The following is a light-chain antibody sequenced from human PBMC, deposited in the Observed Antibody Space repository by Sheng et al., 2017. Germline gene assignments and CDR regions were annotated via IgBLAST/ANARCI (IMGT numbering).Light chain of an antibody. V-gene: IGKV1-5*03. CDR3: QQYSDDWS. CDR1: QNIRTW. Sequence: IQMTQSPSTLSASIGDRVTITCRASQNIRTWLAWYQQKPGKAPKVLIYKASNLESGVPSRFSGGGSGTQFTLTISNLQPDDFATYYCQQYSDDWSFGQGTKVESK. J-gene: IGKJ1*01. CDR2: KAS.